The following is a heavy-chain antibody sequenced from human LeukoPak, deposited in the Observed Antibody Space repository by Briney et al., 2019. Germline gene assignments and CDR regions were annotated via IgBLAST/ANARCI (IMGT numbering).Heavy chain of an antibody. V-gene: IGHV4-34*01. CDR1: GGSFSGYY. J-gene: IGHJ4*02. Sequence: SETLSLTCAVYGGSFSGYYWSWIRQPPGKGLEWIGEINHSGSTNYNPSLKSRVTISVDTSKNQFSLKLSSVTAADTAVYYCARLPLYYDSSGYYPQWGQGTLVTVSS. D-gene: IGHD3-22*01. CDR3: ARLPLYYDSSGYYPQ. CDR2: INHSGST.